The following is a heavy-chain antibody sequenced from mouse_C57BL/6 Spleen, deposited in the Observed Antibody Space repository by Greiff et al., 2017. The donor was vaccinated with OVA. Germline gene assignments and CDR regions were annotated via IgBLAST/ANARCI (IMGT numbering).Heavy chain of an antibody. J-gene: IGHJ1*03. CDR1: GYTFTSYW. D-gene: IGHD1-1*01. CDR2: IDPSDSET. Sequence: QVQLQQPGAELVRPGSSVKLSCKASGYTFTSYWMHWVKQRPIQGLEWIGNIDPSDSETHYNQKFKDKATLTVDKSSSTAYMQLSSLTSEDSAVYDVARRCYYGSSSYWYFDVGGTGTTVTVSS. CDR3: ARRCYYGSSSYWYFDV. V-gene: IGHV1-52*01.